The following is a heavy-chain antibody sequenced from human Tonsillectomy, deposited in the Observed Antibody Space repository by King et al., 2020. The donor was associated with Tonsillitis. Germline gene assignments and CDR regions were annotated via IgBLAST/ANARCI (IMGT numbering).Heavy chain of an antibody. Sequence: VQLVESGGGLVQPGGSLRLSCAASGFTVRSNYMIWVRQAPGKGLEWVSIIYSGFATYYADSVRGRFTISRDSSKNTLYLQMNSLRAEDTAVYYCAKRSYGDRTFWGQGTLVTVSS. CDR3: AKRSYGDRTF. V-gene: IGHV3-66*01. J-gene: IGHJ4*02. D-gene: IGHD4-17*01. CDR2: IYSGFAT. CDR1: GFTVRSNY.